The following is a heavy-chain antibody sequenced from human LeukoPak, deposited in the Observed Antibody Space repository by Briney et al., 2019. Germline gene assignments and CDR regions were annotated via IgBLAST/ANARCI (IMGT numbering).Heavy chain of an antibody. CDR1: GGSISSYY. D-gene: IGHD3-22*01. CDR3: ARGRGDYFDSSGYFFDY. CDR2: IHTSGST. V-gene: IGHV4-4*07. Sequence: SETLPLTCTVSGGSISSYYWSWIRQPAGKGLEWIGRIHTSGSTNYNPSLKSRVTISVDKSKNQFSLKLSSVTAADTAMYFCARGRGDYFDSSGYFFDYWGQGTLVTISS. J-gene: IGHJ4*02.